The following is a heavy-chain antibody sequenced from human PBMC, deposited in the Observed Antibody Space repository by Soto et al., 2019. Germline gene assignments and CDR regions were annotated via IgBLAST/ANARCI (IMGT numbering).Heavy chain of an antibody. CDR1: GFTFSSYS. CDR3: ARDHRERPQYCSSTSCWLRGTYYYYGMDV. J-gene: IGHJ6*02. V-gene: IGHV3-21*01. D-gene: IGHD2-2*01. Sequence: EVQLVESGGGLVKPGGSLRLSCAASGFTFSSYSMNWVRQAPGKGLEWVSSISSSSSYIYYADSVKGRFTISRDNAKNSLYLQMNSLRAEDTAVYYCARDHRERPQYCSSTSCWLRGTYYYYGMDVWGQGTTVTVSS. CDR2: ISSSSSYI.